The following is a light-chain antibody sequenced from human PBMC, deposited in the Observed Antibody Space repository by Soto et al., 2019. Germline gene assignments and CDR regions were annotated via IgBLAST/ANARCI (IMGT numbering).Light chain of an antibody. CDR3: QQYNSYPWT. Sequence: DIQITQSPSTLSASVGDRVTITCRATQSVSIWLAWYQQRPGKAPKLLIYKASNLESGVPSRFSGSGSGTEFTLTISSLQPDDFATYYCQQYNSYPWTFGQGTNMEI. J-gene: IGKJ2*02. V-gene: IGKV1-5*03. CDR2: KAS. CDR1: QSVSIW.